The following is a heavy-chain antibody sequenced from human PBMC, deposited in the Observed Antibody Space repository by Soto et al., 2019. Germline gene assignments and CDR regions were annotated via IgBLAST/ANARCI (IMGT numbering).Heavy chain of an antibody. CDR2: IYNSGST. Sequence: SETLSLTCSVSGGSISAGDYFWSWIRQTPGKDLDWIGYIYNSGSTFYNPSLKSRVSISIDTSKHQLSLRLTSVTAADTAVYYCARDLEAGTTYQYYYGMEVWGQGTTVTVSS. J-gene: IGHJ6*02. CDR3: ARDLEAGTTYQYYYGMEV. V-gene: IGHV4-30-4*01. CDR1: GGSISAGDYF. D-gene: IGHD1-7*01.